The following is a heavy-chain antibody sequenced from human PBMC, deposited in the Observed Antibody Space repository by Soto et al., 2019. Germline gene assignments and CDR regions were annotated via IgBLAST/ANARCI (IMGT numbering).Heavy chain of an antibody. Sequence: SETPHLTCAVYGGSFSGYYLRWIRQPTGKGLEWIGEINHSGSTNYNPSLKSRVTISVATSKNQFSLKLSSVTAADTAVYYCAVHCSGCSCYASSDNWFDPWGQGTLVTVSS. CDR2: INHSGST. D-gene: IGHD2-15*01. J-gene: IGHJ5*02. CDR1: GGSFSGYY. CDR3: AVHCSGCSCYASSDNWFDP. V-gene: IGHV4-34*01.